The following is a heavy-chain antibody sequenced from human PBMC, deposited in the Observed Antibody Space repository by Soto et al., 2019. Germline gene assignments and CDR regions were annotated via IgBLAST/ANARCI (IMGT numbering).Heavy chain of an antibody. CDR3: AKDGAAGGGIEV. J-gene: IGHJ6*03. CDR1: GFPFSLTG. D-gene: IGHD6-13*01. V-gene: IGHV3-21*01. CDR2: IISGGGYT. Sequence: EVHLVESGGGLVKPGGSLRLSCEASGFPFSLTGMNWVRQTPGKGLEWVSSIISGGGYTENAGSLKGRRIVSRGNAKNTLYLQMNYLRIEDTGVYYCAKDGAAGGGIEVWGEGTRVSVSS.